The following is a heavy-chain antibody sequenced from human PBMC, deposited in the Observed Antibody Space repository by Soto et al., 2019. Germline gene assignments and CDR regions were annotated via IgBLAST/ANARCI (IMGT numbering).Heavy chain of an antibody. J-gene: IGHJ4*02. CDR1: GFSLSTTGMC. V-gene: IGHV2-70*01. Sequence: SGPTLVNPTQTLTLTCTFSGFSLSTTGMCVSWIRQPPGKALEWLALIDCADDKYYSTSLKTRLTISKDTSKNQVVLTMTNVEPVDTATYFCSRAVGGFTYGYPDYWGQGTLVTVSS. D-gene: IGHD5-18*01. CDR2: IDCADDK. CDR3: SRAVGGFTYGYPDY.